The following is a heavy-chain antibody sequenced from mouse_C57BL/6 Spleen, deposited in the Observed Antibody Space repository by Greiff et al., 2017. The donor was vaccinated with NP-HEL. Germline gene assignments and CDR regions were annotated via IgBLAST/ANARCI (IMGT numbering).Heavy chain of an antibody. CDR2: IDPSDSYT. V-gene: IGHV1-69*01. D-gene: IGHD2-5*01. Sequence: QVQLQQPGAELVMPGASVKLSCKASGYTFTSYWMHWVKQSPGQALEWIGEIDPSDSYTNYNQKFKGKSTLTVDKSSSTAYMQLSSLTSEDSAVYYCARKYYSNGDAMDYWGQGTSVTVSS. J-gene: IGHJ4*01. CDR1: GYTFTSYW. CDR3: ARKYYSNGDAMDY.